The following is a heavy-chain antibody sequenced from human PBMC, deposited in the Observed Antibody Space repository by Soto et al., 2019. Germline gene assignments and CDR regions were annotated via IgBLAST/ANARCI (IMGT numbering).Heavy chain of an antibody. J-gene: IGHJ3*02. V-gene: IGHV5-10-1*01. Sequence: GESLKISCKGSGYSFAGYWITWVRQKPGKGLEWMGRIDPSDSQTYYSPSFRGHVTISVTKSITTVFLQWSSLRASDTAMYYCARPSSGWPYDAFDIWGQGTMVTVSS. CDR3: ARPSSGWPYDAFDI. CDR2: IDPSDSQT. CDR1: GYSFAGYW. D-gene: IGHD6-19*01.